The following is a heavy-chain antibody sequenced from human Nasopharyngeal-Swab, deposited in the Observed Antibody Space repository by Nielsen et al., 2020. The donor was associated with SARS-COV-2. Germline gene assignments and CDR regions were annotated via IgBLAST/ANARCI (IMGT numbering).Heavy chain of an antibody. CDR2: ISYDGSNK. CDR1: GFTFSSYA. Sequence: GASLKISCAASGFTFSSYAMHWVRQAPGKGLEWVAVISYDGSNKYYAGSVKGRFTISRDNSKNTLYLQMNSLRAEDTAVYYCAARGYSGYDDYFDYWGQGTLVTVSS. CDR3: AARGYSGYDDYFDY. D-gene: IGHD5-12*01. V-gene: IGHV3-30-3*01. J-gene: IGHJ4*02.